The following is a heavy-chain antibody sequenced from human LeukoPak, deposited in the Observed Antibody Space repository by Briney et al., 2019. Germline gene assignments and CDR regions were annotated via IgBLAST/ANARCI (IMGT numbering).Heavy chain of an antibody. V-gene: IGHV2-5*02. Sequence: AGPTLANPTQALTLTCTFSGFSLTTTGVGVGWIRQPPGKARAWLALIYWDDDTRYSPSLKSRLTSRKDPSKNQVVLKMTNMDRVDTAAYYGGDGGREMATKDLFDYWGQGTLVTVSS. CDR3: GDGGREMATKDLFDY. J-gene: IGHJ4*02. CDR2: IYWDDDT. CDR1: GFSLTTTGVG. D-gene: IGHD5-24*01.